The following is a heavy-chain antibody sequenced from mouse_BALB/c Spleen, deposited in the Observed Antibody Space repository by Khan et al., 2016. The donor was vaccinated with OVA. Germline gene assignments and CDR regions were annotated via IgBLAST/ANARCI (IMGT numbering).Heavy chain of an antibody. V-gene: IGHV1S22*01. CDR3: TRWSYWFAY. CDR1: GYTFTSYW. Sequence: LQQSGSELVRPGASVKLSCKASGYTFTSYWMHWVKQRPGQGLEWIGDIYPGSGSTNYDEKFKSKATLTVDKYSSTAYMQLSSLTSEDSAVYYCTRWSYWFAYWGQGTLVTVSA. J-gene: IGHJ3*01. D-gene: IGHD2-12*01. CDR2: IYPGSGST.